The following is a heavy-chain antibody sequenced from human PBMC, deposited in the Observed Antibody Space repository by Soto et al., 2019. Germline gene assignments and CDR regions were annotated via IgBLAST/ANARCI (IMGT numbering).Heavy chain of an antibody. CDR1: GFTFSSYS. D-gene: IGHD3-3*01. CDR2: ISSSSSYI. Sequence: PGGSLRLSCAASGFTFSSYSMNWVRQAPGKGLEWVSSISSSSSYIYYADSVKGRFTISRDNAKNSLYLQMNSLRAEDTAVYYCEREGDLLRFLGWLFPAYFDYGGRGPRS. CDR3: EREGDLLRFLGWLFPAYFDY. J-gene: IGHJ4*03. V-gene: IGHV3-21*01.